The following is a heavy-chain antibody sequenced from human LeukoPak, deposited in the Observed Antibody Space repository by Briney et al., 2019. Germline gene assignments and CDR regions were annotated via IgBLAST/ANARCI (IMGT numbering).Heavy chain of an antibody. CDR3: ARVDSSSSYYYYYYMDV. CDR1: GFTFSSNW. Sequence: GGSLRLSCVASGFTFSSNWMHWVRQAPGKGLVWVSRIHSDGSSTSYADSVKGRFSISRDNAKNTLYLQMNSLRAEDTAVYYCARVDSSSSYYYYYYMDVWGKGTTVTVSS. V-gene: IGHV3-74*01. CDR2: IHSDGSST. J-gene: IGHJ6*03. D-gene: IGHD6-6*01.